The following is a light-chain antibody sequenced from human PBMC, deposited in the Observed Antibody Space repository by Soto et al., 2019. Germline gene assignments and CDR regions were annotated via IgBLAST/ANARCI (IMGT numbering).Light chain of an antibody. J-gene: IGKJ4*01. V-gene: IGKV3-15*01. CDR3: QQYNNWPV. Sequence: DIVLTHSPATLSVSPGERATLSCRASQSVSSNLAWYQQKPGQAPRLLIYGASTRATGIPARFSGSGSGTEFTLTISSLQSEDFAVYYCQQYNNWPVFGGGTKVDIK. CDR2: GAS. CDR1: QSVSSN.